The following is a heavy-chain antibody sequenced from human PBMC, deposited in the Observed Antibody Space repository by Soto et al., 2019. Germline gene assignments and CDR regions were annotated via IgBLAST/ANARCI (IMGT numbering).Heavy chain of an antibody. J-gene: IGHJ5*02. CDR2: INTYNGNT. CDR1: GYTFTRYG. Sequence: ASVKVSCKASGYTFTRYGIGWARQAPGQGLEWMGWINTYNGNTNYAQNVQGRVTLTTDTSTSTAYMELRSLRSDDTAVYYCARGVGSGSYYNQYNWFDPWGQGTLVTVSS. CDR3: ARGVGSGSYYNQYNWFDP. V-gene: IGHV1-18*01. D-gene: IGHD3-10*01.